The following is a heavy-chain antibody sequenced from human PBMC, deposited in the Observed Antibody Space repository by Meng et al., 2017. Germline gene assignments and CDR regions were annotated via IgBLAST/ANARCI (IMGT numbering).Heavy chain of an antibody. J-gene: IGHJ5*02. CDR2: IYYSGST. CDR3: ARDAGSWYPISWFDP. D-gene: IGHD6-13*01. Sequence: GSLRLSCTVSGGSISSSSYDWGWIRQPPGKGLEWIGSIYYSGSTYYNPSLKSRVTISVDTSKNQFSLKLSSVTAADTTVYYCARDAGSWYPISWFDPWGQGTLVTVSS. CDR1: GGSISSSSYD. V-gene: IGHV4-39*07.